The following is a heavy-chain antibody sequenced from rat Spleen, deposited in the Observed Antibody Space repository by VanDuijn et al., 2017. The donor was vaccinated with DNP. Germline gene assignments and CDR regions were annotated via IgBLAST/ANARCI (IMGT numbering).Heavy chain of an antibody. D-gene: IGHD1-12*01. Sequence: EVQLVESGGGLVLPGRSLKLSCAASGFTFSDYAMAWVRQAPKKGLEWVATIIYDGSSTYYRDSVRGRFTISRDYARSTLYLQMDSLGSEDTATYYCTTLNFYASLAEYFDYWGQGVMVTVSS. CDR1: GFTFSDYA. V-gene: IGHV5-17*01. CDR2: IIYDGSST. J-gene: IGHJ2*01. CDR3: TTLNFYASLAEYFDY.